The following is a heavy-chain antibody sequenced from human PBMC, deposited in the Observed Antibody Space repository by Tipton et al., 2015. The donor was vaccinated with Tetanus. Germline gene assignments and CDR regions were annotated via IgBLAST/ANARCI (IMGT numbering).Heavy chain of an antibody. J-gene: IGHJ3*02. Sequence: QLVQSGPEVKKPGSSVKVSCKASGGTFSSYAIGWVRQAPGQGLEWMGGIIPIFGTANYAQKFQGRVTITADESTSTAYMELSSLRSEDTAVYYCARDRSDYYDSSGYYPDAFDIWGQGTMVTVSS. D-gene: IGHD3-22*01. V-gene: IGHV1-69*01. CDR1: GGTFSSYA. CDR2: IIPIFGTA. CDR3: ARDRSDYYDSSGYYPDAFDI.